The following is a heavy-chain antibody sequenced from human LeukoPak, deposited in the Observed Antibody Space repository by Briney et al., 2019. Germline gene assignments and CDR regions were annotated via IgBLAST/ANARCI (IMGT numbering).Heavy chain of an antibody. V-gene: IGHV3-53*01. Sequence: PGGSLRLSCAASGFTVSSNYMSWVRQAPGKGLEWVSVIYSGGSTYYADSVKGRFTISGDNSKNTLYLQMNSLRAEDTAVYYCARVTINYDSSGTDAFDIWGQGTMVTVSS. J-gene: IGHJ3*02. CDR2: IYSGGST. CDR1: GFTVSSNY. D-gene: IGHD3-22*01. CDR3: ARVTINYDSSGTDAFDI.